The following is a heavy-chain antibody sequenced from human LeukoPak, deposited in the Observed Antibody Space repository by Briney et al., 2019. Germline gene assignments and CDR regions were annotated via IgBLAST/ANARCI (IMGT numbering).Heavy chain of an antibody. Sequence: SETLSLTCTVSGGSISSHYRSWIRQPPGKGLEWIGYIYYSGSTNYNPSLKSRVAISVDTSKNQSSLKLSSVTAADTAVYYCARGTMTTVTAWGQGTLVTVSS. V-gene: IGHV4-59*11. CDR1: GGSISSHY. CDR2: IYYSGST. CDR3: ARGTMTTVTA. D-gene: IGHD4-17*01. J-gene: IGHJ5*02.